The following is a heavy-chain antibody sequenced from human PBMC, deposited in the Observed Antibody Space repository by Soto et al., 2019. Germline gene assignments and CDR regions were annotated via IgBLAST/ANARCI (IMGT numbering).Heavy chain of an antibody. CDR3: ARIAVGGGVIGY. Sequence: QVQLVQSGAEVKKPGSSVKVSCKASGGTFSSYTISWVRQAPGQGLEWMGRILPILGIANYAQKFQGRVTIXAXXATSTAYRGLSSLRSEDRAVDYCARIAVGGGVIGYWGQGTLGTVSS. V-gene: IGHV1-69*02. D-gene: IGHD3-16*01. CDR2: ILPILGIA. CDR1: GGTFSSYT. J-gene: IGHJ4*02.